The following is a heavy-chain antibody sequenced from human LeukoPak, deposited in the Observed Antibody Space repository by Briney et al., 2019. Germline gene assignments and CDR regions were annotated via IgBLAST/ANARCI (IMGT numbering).Heavy chain of an antibody. V-gene: IGHV3-23*01. CDR1: GFTFSTYA. D-gene: IGHD6-19*01. CDR2: ISGSGGST. Sequence: SGGSLRLSCAASGFTFSTYAMTWVRRAPGKGLEWVSAISGSGGSTYYADSVKGRFTISRDNSKNTLYLQMNSLRAEDTAVYYCAAQIGSSGWSSYFDYWGQGTLVTVSS. CDR3: AAQIGSSGWSSYFDY. J-gene: IGHJ4*02.